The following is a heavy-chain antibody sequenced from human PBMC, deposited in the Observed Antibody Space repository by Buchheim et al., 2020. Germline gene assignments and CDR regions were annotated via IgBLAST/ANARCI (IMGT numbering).Heavy chain of an antibody. CDR2: ISSSSSYI. CDR1: GFTFSSYS. D-gene: IGHD2-15*01. V-gene: IGHV3-21*01. Sequence: EVQLVESGGGLVKPGGSLRLSCAASGFTFSSYSMNWVRQAPGKGLEWVSSISSSSSYIYYADSVKGRFTISRDNAKNSLYLQMNSLRAEDTAVYYCARDVCAVVAATTKYFDYWGQGTL. CDR3: ARDVCAVVAATTKYFDY. J-gene: IGHJ4*02.